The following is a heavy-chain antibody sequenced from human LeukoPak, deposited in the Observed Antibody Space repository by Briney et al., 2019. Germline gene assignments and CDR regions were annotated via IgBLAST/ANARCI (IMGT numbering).Heavy chain of an antibody. D-gene: IGHD6-13*01. CDR3: ARVLPWAAAGTFPPSMSKNFDY. J-gene: IGHJ4*02. V-gene: IGHV1-18*01. CDR2: ISAYNGKT. CDR1: GYTFFTSD. Sequence: GASVKVSCKASGYTFFTSDVSWVRQAPGQGLEWMGWISAYNGKTNYAQKFQGRVTMTTDTSTNTAYMELRSLRSDDTAVYYCARVLPWAAAGTFPPSMSKNFDYWGQGTLVTVSS.